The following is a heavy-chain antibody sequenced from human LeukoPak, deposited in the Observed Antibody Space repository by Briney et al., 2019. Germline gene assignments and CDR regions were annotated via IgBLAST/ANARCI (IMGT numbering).Heavy chain of an antibody. CDR3: AKAAGDRMDY. V-gene: IGHV1-18*01. J-gene: IGHJ4*02. CDR1: GYNFATYG. D-gene: IGHD6-13*01. CDR2: ISANSGKT. Sequence: ASVRVSCKASGYNFATYGFCWVRQAPGHGLEWMGWISANSGKTTYAQKFQGRVTMTTDTSTTTAYMELRTLRPDDTAVYYCAKAAGDRMDYWGQGTLVTVSS.